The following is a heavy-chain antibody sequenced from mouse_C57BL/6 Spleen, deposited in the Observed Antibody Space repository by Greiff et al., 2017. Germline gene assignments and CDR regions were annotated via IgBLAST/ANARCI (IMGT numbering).Heavy chain of an antibody. D-gene: IGHD2-4*01. CDR1: GFNINDYY. J-gene: IGHJ2*01. CDR2: IDPEDGDT. Sequence: EVQLQQSGAELVRPGASVKLSCTASGFNINDYYMNWVKQRPEQSLEWIGRIDPEDGDTEYAPKFQGKATMTADTSSNTAYLQLSSLTAEDTAVYCCTVCYDYDGYWGQGTTLTVSS. CDR3: TVCYDYDGY. V-gene: IGHV14-1*01.